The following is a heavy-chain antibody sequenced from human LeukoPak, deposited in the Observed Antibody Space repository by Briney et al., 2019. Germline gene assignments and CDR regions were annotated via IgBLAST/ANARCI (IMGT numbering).Heavy chain of an antibody. V-gene: IGHV4-4*07. J-gene: IGHJ3*02. D-gene: IGHD2-2*01. CDR1: GGSISSYY. CDR2: IYTSGST. Sequence: SETLSLTCTVSGGSISSYYWSWIRQPAGKGLEWIGRIYTSGSTNYNPSLESRVTISVDTSKNQFSLDPSSVTAADTAVYYCARQKCTSASCLTKNAFDIWGQGTMVTVSS. CDR3: ARQKCTSASCLTKNAFDI.